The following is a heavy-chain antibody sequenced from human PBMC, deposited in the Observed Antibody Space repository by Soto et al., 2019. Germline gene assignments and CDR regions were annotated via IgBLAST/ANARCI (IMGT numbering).Heavy chain of an antibody. J-gene: IGHJ6*02. CDR2: ISAYNGNT. CDR1: GYTFTSYG. Sequence: ASVKVSCKASGYTFTSYGISWVRQAPGQGLEWMGWISAYNGNTNYAQKLQGRVTMTTDTSTSTAYMELRSLRSDDTAVYYCARGEYYDFWSGYWAPPRYYGMDVWGQGTTVTVSS. CDR3: ARGEYYDFWSGYWAPPRYYGMDV. D-gene: IGHD3-3*01. V-gene: IGHV1-18*01.